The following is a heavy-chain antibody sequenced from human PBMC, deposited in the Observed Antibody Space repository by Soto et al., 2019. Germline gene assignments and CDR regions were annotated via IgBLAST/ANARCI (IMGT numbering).Heavy chain of an antibody. V-gene: IGHV3-9*01. Sequence: EVQLVESGGGLVQPGRSLRLSCAASGFTFDDYAMHWVRQAPGKGLEWVSGISWNSGSIGYADSVKGRFTISRDNSKNSLYLQMNSLRTEDTALYYCAKYHGRGILYYDYWGQGTLVTVSS. J-gene: IGHJ4*02. CDR1: GFTFDDYA. CDR2: ISWNSGSI. CDR3: AKYHGRGILYYDY. D-gene: IGHD2-15*01.